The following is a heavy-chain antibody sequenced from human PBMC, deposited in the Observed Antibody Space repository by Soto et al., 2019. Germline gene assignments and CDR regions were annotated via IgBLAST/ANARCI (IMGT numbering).Heavy chain of an antibody. CDR1: GGSVSSGSYY. Sequence: PSETLSLTCTVSGGSVSSGSYYWSWIRQPPGKGLEWIGYMYGSGNTNYNHSLKSRVAISVDTSKNQFSLKLSSVTAADTAVYYCASVNGMDVWGQGTTVTVSS. CDR2: MYGSGNT. V-gene: IGHV4-61*01. CDR3: ASVNGMDV. J-gene: IGHJ6*02.